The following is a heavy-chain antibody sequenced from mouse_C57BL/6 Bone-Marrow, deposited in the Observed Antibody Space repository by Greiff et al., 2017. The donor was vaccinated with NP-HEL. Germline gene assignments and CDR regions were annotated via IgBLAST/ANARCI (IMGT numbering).Heavy chain of an antibody. CDR2: ISSGGDYN. Sequence: EVQVVESGGGLVQPGGSLKLSCAASGFTFSDYYMYWVRQTPEKRLEWVAYISSGGDYNYYADTVKGRFTISRDNARNTLYLQMSSLKSEDTAMYYCTREGKRRFAYWGQGTLVTVSA. CDR3: TREGKRRFAY. V-gene: IGHV5-9-1*02. CDR1: GFTFSDYY. J-gene: IGHJ3*01.